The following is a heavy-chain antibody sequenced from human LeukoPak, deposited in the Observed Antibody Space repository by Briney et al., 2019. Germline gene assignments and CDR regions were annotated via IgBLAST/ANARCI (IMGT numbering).Heavy chain of an antibody. Sequence: PSETLSLTCAVYGGSFSGYYWSWIRQPPGKGLEWIGEINHSGSTNYNPSLKSRVTISVDTSKNQFSLKLSSVTAADTAVYYCARDRLYCSSTSCPTVDAFDIWGQGTMVTVSS. CDR1: GGSFSGYY. V-gene: IGHV4-34*01. D-gene: IGHD2-2*01. J-gene: IGHJ3*02. CDR3: ARDRLYCSSTSCPTVDAFDI. CDR2: INHSGST.